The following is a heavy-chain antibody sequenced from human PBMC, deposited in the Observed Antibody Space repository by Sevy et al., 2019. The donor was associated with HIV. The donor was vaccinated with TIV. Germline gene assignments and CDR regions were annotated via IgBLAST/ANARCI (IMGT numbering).Heavy chain of an antibody. D-gene: IGHD4-17*01. Sequence: GGSLRLSCAASGFTFSSYSMNGVRQAPRKGLEWVSSISSSSSYIYYADSVKGRFTISRDNAKNSLYLQMNSLRAEDTAVYYCAREFLTTVANDAFDIWGQGTMVTVSS. CDR3: AREFLTTVANDAFDI. CDR1: GFTFSSYS. J-gene: IGHJ3*02. CDR2: ISSSSSYI. V-gene: IGHV3-21*01.